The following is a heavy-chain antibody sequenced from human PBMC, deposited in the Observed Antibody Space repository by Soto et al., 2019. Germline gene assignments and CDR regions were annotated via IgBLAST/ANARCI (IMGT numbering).Heavy chain of an antibody. J-gene: IGHJ3*02. Sequence: ASVKVSCKASGGTFSSYAISWVRQAPGQGLEWMGGIIPIFGTANYAQKFQGRVTITADKSTSTAYMELSSLRSEDTAVYYCAREGKQLVRYDFDIWGQGTMVTVS. D-gene: IGHD6-6*01. V-gene: IGHV1-69*06. CDR3: AREGKQLVRYDFDI. CDR1: GGTFSSYA. CDR2: IIPIFGTA.